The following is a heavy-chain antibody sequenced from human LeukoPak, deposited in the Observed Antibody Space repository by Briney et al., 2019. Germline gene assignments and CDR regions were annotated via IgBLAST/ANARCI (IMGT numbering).Heavy chain of an antibody. D-gene: IGHD1-1*01. J-gene: IGHJ4*02. V-gene: IGHV3-30*04. CDR3: ASLRYRDY. Sequence: GTSLRLSCAASGFTFISYAIHWVRQAPGKGLEWVAAISFHGTDSFYADSVKGRFTISRDNAKNSLYLQMNSLRAEDTAVYYCASLRYRDYWGQGTLVTVSS. CDR1: GFTFISYA. CDR2: ISFHGTDS.